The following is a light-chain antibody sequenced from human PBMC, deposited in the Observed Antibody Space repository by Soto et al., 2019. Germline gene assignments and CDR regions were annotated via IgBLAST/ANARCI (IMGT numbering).Light chain of an antibody. CDR1: SSNIGSNY. CDR3: AAWDDSLSGYVV. J-gene: IGLJ2*01. Sequence: QSVLTQPPSASGTPGPRGTISCSGSSSNIGSNYVYWYQQLPGTAPKLLIYRNNQRPSGVPDRFSGSKSGTSASLAISGLRSEDEADYYCAAWDDSLSGYVVFGGGTKLTVL. CDR2: RNN. V-gene: IGLV1-47*01.